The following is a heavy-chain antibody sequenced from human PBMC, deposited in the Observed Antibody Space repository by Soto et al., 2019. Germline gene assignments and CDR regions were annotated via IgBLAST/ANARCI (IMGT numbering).Heavy chain of an antibody. V-gene: IGHV3-30*18. J-gene: IGHJ3*02. D-gene: IGHD3-22*01. CDR3: AKGPLSYYYDSSGDDAFDI. CDR1: GFTFSSYG. Sequence: GGSLRLSCAASGFTFSSYGMHWVRQAPGKGLEWVAVISYDGSNKYYADSVKGRFTISRDNSKNTLYLQMNSLRAEDTAVYYCAKGPLSYYYDSSGDDAFDIWGQGTMVTVSS. CDR2: ISYDGSNK.